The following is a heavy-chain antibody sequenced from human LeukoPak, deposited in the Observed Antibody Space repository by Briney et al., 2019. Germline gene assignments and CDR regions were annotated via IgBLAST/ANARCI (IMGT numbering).Heavy chain of an antibody. Sequence: GGSLRLSCVASGFTFSSYSMNWVRQAPGKGLEWVSYISITSDTIYYAESVKGRFTISRNNARNSLFLQMNSLRDEDTAVYYCVRTYDVLTGGFDYWGQGTPVTVSS. J-gene: IGHJ4*02. CDR2: ISITSDTI. D-gene: IGHD3-9*01. CDR3: VRTYDVLTGGFDY. CDR1: GFTFSSYS. V-gene: IGHV3-48*02.